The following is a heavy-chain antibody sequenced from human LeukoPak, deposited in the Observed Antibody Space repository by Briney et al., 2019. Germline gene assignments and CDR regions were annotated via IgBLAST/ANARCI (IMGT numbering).Heavy chain of an antibody. D-gene: IGHD2-15*01. CDR3: AKNSGGTCYSHLDY. CDR2: ISGSGGST. Sequence: GRSLRLSRAASGFTFSSYGITWVRQAPGKGLEWVSGISGSGGSTYYEDSVKGRFTISRDNSKNTLYLQMNSLRAEDTAVYYCAKNSGGTCYSHLDYWGQGTLVTVSS. CDR1: GFTFSSYG. J-gene: IGHJ4*02. V-gene: IGHV3-23*01.